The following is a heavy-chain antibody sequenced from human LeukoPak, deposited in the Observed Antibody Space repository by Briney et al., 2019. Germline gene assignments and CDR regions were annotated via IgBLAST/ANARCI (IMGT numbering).Heavy chain of an antibody. D-gene: IGHD6-13*01. CDR1: GGSFSGYY. CDR3: ARGKVGRIAAAGKFNWFDP. Sequence: SETLSLTRAVYGGSFSGYYWSWIRQPPGKGLEWIGEINHSGSTNYNPSLKSRVTISVDTSKNQFSLKLSSVTAADTAVYYCARGKVGRIAAAGKFNWFDPWGQGTLVTVSS. J-gene: IGHJ5*02. CDR2: INHSGST. V-gene: IGHV4-34*01.